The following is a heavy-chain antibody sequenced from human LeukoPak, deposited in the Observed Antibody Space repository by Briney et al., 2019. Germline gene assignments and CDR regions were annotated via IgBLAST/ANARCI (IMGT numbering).Heavy chain of an antibody. CDR3: ARDWTPFWSGYSNWFDP. CDR2: INPNSGGT. Sequence: ASVKVSCKASGYTFTGYYMHWVRQAPGQGLEWMRWINPNSGGTNYAQKFQGRVTMTRDTSISTAYMELSRLRSDDTAVYYCARDWTPFWSGYSNWFDPWGQGTLVTVSS. CDR1: GYTFTGYY. V-gene: IGHV1-2*02. J-gene: IGHJ5*02. D-gene: IGHD3-3*01.